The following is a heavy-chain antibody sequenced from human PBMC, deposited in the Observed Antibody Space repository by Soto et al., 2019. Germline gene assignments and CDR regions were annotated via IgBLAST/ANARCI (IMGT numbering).Heavy chain of an antibody. CDR3: ARRSGSYYYGIDV. J-gene: IGHJ6*02. V-gene: IGHV1-18*01. Sequence: ASVKVSCKASGYTFSSYGITWVRQAPGQGLEWMGWISTYTGNTNYAQKLQGRVTMTTDTSTNTAYMELRSLRSDDTAMYYCARRSGSYYYGIDVWGQGTTVTVSS. CDR2: ISTYTGNT. CDR1: GYTFSSYG.